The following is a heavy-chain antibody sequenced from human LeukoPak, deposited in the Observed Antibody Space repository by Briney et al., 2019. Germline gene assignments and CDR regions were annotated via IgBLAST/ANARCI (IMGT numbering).Heavy chain of an antibody. Sequence: GASVKVSCKASGYTFTSYGISWVRQAPGQGLEWMGGISAYNGNTNYAQKLQGRVTMTTDTSTSTAYMELRSLRSDDTAVYYCARDSGLRLGELSSDYWGQGTLVTVSS. CDR2: ISAYNGNT. V-gene: IGHV1-18*01. D-gene: IGHD3-16*02. CDR3: ARDSGLRLGELSSDY. J-gene: IGHJ4*02. CDR1: GYTFTSYG.